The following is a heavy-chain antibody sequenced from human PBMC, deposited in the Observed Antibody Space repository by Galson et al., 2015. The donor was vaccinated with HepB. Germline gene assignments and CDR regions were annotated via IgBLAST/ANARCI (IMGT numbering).Heavy chain of an antibody. D-gene: IGHD3-9*01. J-gene: IGHJ4*02. CDR3: ARERGSIFSQLFYFDY. V-gene: IGHV3-48*04. Sequence: SLRLSCAASGFTFNGYSMNWVRQAPGKGLEWLSYISSSSSTTIYYADAVKGRFTISRDNAKSSLYLQMNSLRAEDTAVHYCARERGSIFSQLFYFDYWGQGALVTVSS. CDR1: GFTFNGYS. CDR2: ISSSSSTTI.